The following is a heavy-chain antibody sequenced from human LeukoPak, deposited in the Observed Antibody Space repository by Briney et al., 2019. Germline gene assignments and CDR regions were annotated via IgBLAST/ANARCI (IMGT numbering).Heavy chain of an antibody. CDR3: VAEYYDFSTGDN. CDR2: INHGGCER. V-gene: IGHV3-7*01. J-gene: IGHJ4*02. D-gene: IGHD3-3*01. CDR1: GFSISHYY. Sequence: GGSLRLSCAASGFSISHYYMSWVRQAPGKGPEWVANINHGGCERDYVDSVKGRFTISRDNAKNSLYLQMNSLRAEDTAIYYCVAEYYDFSTGDNWGQGTLVTVSS.